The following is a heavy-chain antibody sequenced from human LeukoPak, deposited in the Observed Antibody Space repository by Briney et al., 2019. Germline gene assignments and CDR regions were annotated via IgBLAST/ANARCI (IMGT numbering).Heavy chain of an antibody. V-gene: IGHV3-20*04. CDR2: INWNGRSI. J-gene: IGHJ3*01. CDR1: RFTFDEYG. CDR3: ARGYGKWNDVYFYAFDL. D-gene: IGHD1-1*01. Sequence: GGSLRLSCAASRFTFDEYGMSWVRQTAGKGLEWVSGINWNGRSIGYADSVEGRFTVPRDNAKSSLYLQMNRLGAEDTALYSCARGYGKWNDVYFYAFDLWGQGTMVTVSS.